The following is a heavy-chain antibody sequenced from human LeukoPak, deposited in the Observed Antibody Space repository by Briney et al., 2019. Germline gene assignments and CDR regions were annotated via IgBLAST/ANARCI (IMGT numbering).Heavy chain of an antibody. CDR2: ISYDGSNK. CDR1: GFTFSSYG. D-gene: IGHD2-15*01. Sequence: GRSLRLSCAASGFTFSSYGMHWVRQAPGKGLEWAAVISYDGSNKYYADSVKGRFTISRDNSKNTLYLQMNSLRAEDAAVYYCAKYIHDCSGGSCYARWFDPWGQGTLVTVS. V-gene: IGHV3-30*18. CDR3: AKYIHDCSGGSCYARWFDP. J-gene: IGHJ5*02.